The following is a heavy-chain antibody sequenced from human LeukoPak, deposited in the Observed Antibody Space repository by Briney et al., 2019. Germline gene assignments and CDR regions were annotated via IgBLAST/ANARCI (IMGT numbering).Heavy chain of an antibody. CDR3: ATTKPGSYYYYGMDV. J-gene: IGHJ6*02. Sequence: ASVKVSCKVSGYTLTELSMHWVRQAPGKGLEWMGGFDPEDGETIYAQKFQGRVTMTEDTSTDTAYMELGSLRSEDTAVYYCATTKPGSYYYYGMDVWGQGTTVTVSS. V-gene: IGHV1-24*01. CDR1: GYTLTELS. D-gene: IGHD2-8*01. CDR2: FDPEDGET.